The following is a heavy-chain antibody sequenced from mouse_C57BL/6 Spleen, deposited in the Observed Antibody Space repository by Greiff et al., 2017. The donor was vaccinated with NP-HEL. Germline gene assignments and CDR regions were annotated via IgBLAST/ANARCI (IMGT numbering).Heavy chain of an antibody. Sequence: VQLQQSGPELVKPGASVKISCKASGYAFSSSWMNWVKQRPGKGLEWIGRIYPGDGDTNYNGKFKGKATLTADKSSSTAYMQLSSLTSEDSAVYFGAKEDVWDVFAYWGQGTLVTVSA. V-gene: IGHV1-82*01. CDR2: IYPGDGDT. D-gene: IGHD4-1*01. CDR1: GYAFSSSW. J-gene: IGHJ3*01. CDR3: AKEDVWDVFAY.